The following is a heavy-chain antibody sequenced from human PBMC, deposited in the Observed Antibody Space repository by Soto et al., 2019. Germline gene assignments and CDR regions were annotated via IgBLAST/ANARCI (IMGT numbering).Heavy chain of an antibody. CDR2: INHSGST. CDR1: GGSFSGYY. CDR3: ASSGWNLNWFDP. Sequence: SETLSLTCAVYGGSFSGYYWSWIRQPPGKGLEWIGEINHSGSTNYNPSLKSRVTISVDTSKNQFSLKLSSVTAADTAVYYCASSGWNLNWFDPWGQGTLVTVSS. D-gene: IGHD1-1*01. J-gene: IGHJ5*02. V-gene: IGHV4-34*01.